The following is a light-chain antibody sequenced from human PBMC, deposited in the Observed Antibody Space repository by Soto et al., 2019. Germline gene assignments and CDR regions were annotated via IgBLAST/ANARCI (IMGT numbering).Light chain of an antibody. J-gene: IGLJ2*01. V-gene: IGLV1-40*01. CDR2: GDS. Sequence: QSVLTQPPSVSGAPGQRVTISCTGSSSNIGAGYGVHWYIQLPGTAPKLLVYGDSNRPSGVPDRFSGSKSDTSASLAITGLQAEDEADYYGQSYDSSLSGVIFGGGTKLTVL. CDR3: QSYDSSLSGVI. CDR1: SSNIGAGYG.